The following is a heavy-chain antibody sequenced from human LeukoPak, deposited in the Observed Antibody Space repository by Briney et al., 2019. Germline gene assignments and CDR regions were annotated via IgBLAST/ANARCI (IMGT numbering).Heavy chain of an antibody. CDR1: GASISSTNW. J-gene: IGHJ5*02. CDR2: MHHSGRT. CDR3: ARAQEGCSRASCYLEP. V-gene: IGHV4-4*02. Sequence: SETLSLTCAISGASISSTNWWIWVRQPPGKGLEWIGEMHHSGRTNYNPSLKSRITISVDKSKNQVFLRLNSVATADTALYYCARAQEGCSRASCYLEPWGQGTLVTVSS. D-gene: IGHD2-2*01.